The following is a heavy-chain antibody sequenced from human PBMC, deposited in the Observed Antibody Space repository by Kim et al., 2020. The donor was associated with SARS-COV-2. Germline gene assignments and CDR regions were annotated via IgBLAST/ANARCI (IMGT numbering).Heavy chain of an antibody. Sequence: GGSLRLSCAASGFTFSSYAMHWVRQAPGKGLEWVAVISYDGSNKYYADSVKGRFTISRDNSKNTLYLQMNSLRAEDTAVCYCARERLQRQPGGGWFDPWGEGRLATLSS. CDR3: ARERLQRQPGGGWFDP. V-gene: IGHV3-30*04. CDR1: GFTFSSYA. J-gene: IGHJ5*02. D-gene: IGHD6-25*01. CDR2: ISYDGSNK.